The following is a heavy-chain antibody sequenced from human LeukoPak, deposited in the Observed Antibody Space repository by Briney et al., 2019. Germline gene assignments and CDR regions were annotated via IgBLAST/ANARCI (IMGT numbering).Heavy chain of an antibody. CDR2: INHSGST. CDR3: ARGLPAAIRYNWFDP. Sequence: SETLSLTCTVSGGSISSGDYYWSWIRQPPGKGLEWIGEINHSGSTNYNPSLKSRVTISVDTSKNQFSLKLSSVTAADTAVYYCARGLPAAIRYNWFDPWGQGTLVTVSS. D-gene: IGHD2-2*02. V-gene: IGHV4-39*07. J-gene: IGHJ5*02. CDR1: GGSISSGDYY.